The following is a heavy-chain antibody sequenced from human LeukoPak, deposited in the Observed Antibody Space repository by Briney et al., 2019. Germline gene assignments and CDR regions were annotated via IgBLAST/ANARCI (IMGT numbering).Heavy chain of an antibody. J-gene: IGHJ4*02. D-gene: IGHD6-19*01. CDR3: ARDLGAVAGRDY. Sequence: SETLSLTCTVSGGSISSYYWSWIRQPPGKGLEWIGYIYYSGSTNYNPSLKSRVTVSVDTSKNQFSLKLRSVTAADTAVYYCARDLGAVAGRDYWGRGTLVTVSS. CDR2: IYYSGST. V-gene: IGHV4-59*01. CDR1: GGSISSYY.